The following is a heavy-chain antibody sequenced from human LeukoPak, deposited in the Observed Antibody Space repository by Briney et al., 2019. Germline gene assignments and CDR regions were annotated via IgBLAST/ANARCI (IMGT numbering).Heavy chain of an antibody. D-gene: IGHD5-18*01. J-gene: IGHJ4*02. CDR1: GFTFDDYA. CDR3: AKVDGYSYGYFDY. CDR2: ISWNSGSI. Sequence: SLRLSCAVSGFTFDDYAMHWVRQAPGKGLEWVSGISWNSGSIGYADSVKGRFTISRDNAKNSLYLQMNSLRAEDTALYYCAKVDGYSYGYFDYWGQGTLVTVSS. V-gene: IGHV3-9*01.